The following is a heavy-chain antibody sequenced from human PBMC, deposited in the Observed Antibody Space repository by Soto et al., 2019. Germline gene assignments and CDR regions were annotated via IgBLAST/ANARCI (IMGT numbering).Heavy chain of an antibody. J-gene: IGHJ6*02. D-gene: IGHD4-4*01. CDR2: ISAYNGNT. Sequence: QVQLVQSGAEVKKPGASVKVSCKASGYTFTSYGISWVRQAPGQGLEWMGWISAYNGNTNYAQKLQGRVTMTTDTSTSTAYMELRSLRSDDTAVYYCAIALTVTTYYYDGMDVWGQGTTVTVSS. CDR1: GYTFTSYG. V-gene: IGHV1-18*01. CDR3: AIALTVTTYYYDGMDV.